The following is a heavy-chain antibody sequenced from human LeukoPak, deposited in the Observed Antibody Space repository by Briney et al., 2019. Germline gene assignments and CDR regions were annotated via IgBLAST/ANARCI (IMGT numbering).Heavy chain of an antibody. CDR3: ARPRYCSSTSCLMPDY. V-gene: IGHV1-18*04. D-gene: IGHD2-2*01. CDR1: GYTFTSYG. J-gene: IGHJ4*02. Sequence: GASVKVSRKASGYTFTSYGISWVRQAPGQGLEWMGWISAYNGNTNYAQKLQGRVTMTTDTSTSTAYMELRSLRSDDTAVYYCARPRYCSSTSCLMPDYWGQGTLVTVSS. CDR2: ISAYNGNT.